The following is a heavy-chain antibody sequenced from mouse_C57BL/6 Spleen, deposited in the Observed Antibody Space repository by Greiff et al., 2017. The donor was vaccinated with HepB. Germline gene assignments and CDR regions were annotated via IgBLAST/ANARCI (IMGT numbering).Heavy chain of an antibody. Sequence: EVQLQQSGPELVKPGDSVKISCKASGYSFTGYFMNWVMQSHGKSLEWIGRINPYNGDTFYNQKFKGKATLTVDKSSSTAHMELRSLTSEDSAVYYCASGSSYVTFAYWGQGTQVTVSA. V-gene: IGHV1-20*01. D-gene: IGHD1-1*01. CDR1: GYSFTGYF. CDR2: INPYNGDT. CDR3: ASGSSYVTFAY. J-gene: IGHJ3*01.